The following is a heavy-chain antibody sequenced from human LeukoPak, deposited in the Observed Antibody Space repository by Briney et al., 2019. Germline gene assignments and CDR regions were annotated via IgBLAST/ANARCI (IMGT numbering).Heavy chain of an antibody. D-gene: IGHD3-10*01. CDR1: GFTLSRYA. CDR3: ARESYRHLDLHN. Sequence: GGSLRLPCAASGFTLSRYAMNWVRQGPGKGLEWVSSIASDGDTFYADSVKGRFTISRDISKNTLHLQMNSLRADDTAVYFCARESYRHLDLHNWGQGTLVIVSS. J-gene: IGHJ4*02. CDR2: IASDGDT. V-gene: IGHV3-23*01.